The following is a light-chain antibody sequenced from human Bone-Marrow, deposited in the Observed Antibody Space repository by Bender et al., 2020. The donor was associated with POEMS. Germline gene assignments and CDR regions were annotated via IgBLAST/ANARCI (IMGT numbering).Light chain of an antibody. Sequence: QSVLTQPPSASGTPGQRVTISCSGSSSNIGTNPLNWYQQLPGTAPKLLIYINNQRPSGVPDRFSGSKSGTSASLAISGLQSEDETDYYCAAWEDRLNGWVFGGGTKLTVL. CDR2: INN. V-gene: IGLV1-44*01. CDR3: AAWEDRLNGWV. CDR1: SSNIGTNP. J-gene: IGLJ3*02.